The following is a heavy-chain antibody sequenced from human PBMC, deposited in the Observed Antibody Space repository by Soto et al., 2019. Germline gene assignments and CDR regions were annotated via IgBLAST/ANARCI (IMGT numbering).Heavy chain of an antibody. D-gene: IGHD6-19*01. CDR1: GFSFSSFA. J-gene: IGHJ3*02. V-gene: IGHV3-23*01. Sequence: EVQLLESGGGLVQPGGSLRLSCAASGFSFSSFALTWVRQAPGKGLEWVSAISGSGGHTYYADSVTGRFTISRDNSNNTLYLQMNSLRAEDTALYYCAKNNGWDGKSDAFDIWSQGTMVTVSS. CDR2: ISGSGGHT. CDR3: AKNNGWDGKSDAFDI.